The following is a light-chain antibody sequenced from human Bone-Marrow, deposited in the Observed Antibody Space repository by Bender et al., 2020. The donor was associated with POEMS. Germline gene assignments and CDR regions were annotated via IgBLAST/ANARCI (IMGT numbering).Light chain of an antibody. Sequence: QSALTQPASVSGSPGQSITISCTGTNSGVGSYNLVSWYQQHPGKGPKLLIYDVLQRPSGVPDRFSGSKSGNTASLTISGLQAEDEADYYCSSYTSSSTLVVFGGGTKLTVL. V-gene: IGLV2-14*02. J-gene: IGLJ2*01. CDR1: NSGVGSYNL. CDR2: DVL. CDR3: SSYTSSSTLVV.